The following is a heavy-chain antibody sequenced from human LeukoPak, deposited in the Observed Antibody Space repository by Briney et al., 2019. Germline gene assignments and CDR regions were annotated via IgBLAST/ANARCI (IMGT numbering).Heavy chain of an antibody. D-gene: IGHD3-16*01. CDR1: GFTFSSYA. J-gene: IGHJ6*02. CDR3: PKAMGGGPRYYGMDV. V-gene: IGHV3-23*01. CDR2: ISGSGGST. Sequence: PGGSLRLSWAASGFTFSSYAMSWVRQAPGKGLEWVSAISGSGGSTYYADSVKGRFTISRDNSKNTLYLQMNSLRAEDTAVYYCPKAMGGGPRYYGMDVWGQGTTVTVSS.